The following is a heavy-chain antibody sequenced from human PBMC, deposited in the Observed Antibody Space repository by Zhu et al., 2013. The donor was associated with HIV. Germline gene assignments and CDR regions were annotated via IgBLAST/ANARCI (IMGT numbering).Heavy chain of an antibody. CDR3: ARETKVAGATGDFDF. Sequence: QVQLVQSGAEVKKPGASVKVSCKASGQTFTGYYMHWVRQAPGQGLEWIGWINTNSGGTSYAQKFQGRVTMTRDTSISTIYMELSSPTADDSAVYYCARETKVAGATGDFDFWGQGALVTVSS. J-gene: IGHJ4*02. CDR2: INTNSGGT. D-gene: IGHD1-26*01. V-gene: IGHV1-2*02. CDR1: GQTFTGYY.